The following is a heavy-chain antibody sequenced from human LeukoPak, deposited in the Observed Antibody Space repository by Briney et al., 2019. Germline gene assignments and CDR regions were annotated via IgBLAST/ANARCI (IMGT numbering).Heavy chain of an antibody. V-gene: IGHV3-23*01. CDR1: GFTFSSYA. D-gene: IGHD2-2*01. J-gene: IGHJ6*02. Sequence: GGSLRLSCAASGFTFSSYAMSWVRQAPGKGLEWVSAISGSGGSTYYADSVKGRFTISRDNAKNSLYLQMNSLRAEDTAVYYCARGRCSSTSCYPVYYYYYYGMDVWGQGTTVTVSS. CDR3: ARGRCSSTSCYPVYYYYYYGMDV. CDR2: ISGSGGST.